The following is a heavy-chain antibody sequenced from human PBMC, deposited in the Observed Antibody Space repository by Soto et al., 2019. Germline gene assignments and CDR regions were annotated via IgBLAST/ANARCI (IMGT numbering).Heavy chain of an antibody. V-gene: IGHV1-18*01. J-gene: IGHJ4*01. CDR1: GYTFTSYG. Sequence: QVQLVQSGAEVKKPGASVKVSCKASGYTFTSYGISWVRQAPGQGLEWMGWISAYIGNTNYAQKLQGRVTKTTASSTSTAYMELRSLRSGDTAVYCCATDLRGDPDYWGHGTLVTVSS. D-gene: IGHD2-21*01. CDR3: ATDLRGDPDY. CDR2: ISAYIGNT.